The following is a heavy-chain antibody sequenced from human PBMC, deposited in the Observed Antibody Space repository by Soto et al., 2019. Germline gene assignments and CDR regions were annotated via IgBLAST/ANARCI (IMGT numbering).Heavy chain of an antibody. CDR2: ISAYNGNT. V-gene: IGHV1-18*04. Sequence: QVQLVQSGAEVRKPGASVKVSCKASGYTFTNYGISWVRQAPGQGLERMGWISAYNGNTNYAQKFQGRVTMTTETYTNIVYLELRSLRSDDTAVYYCARGMGPLGDSSGYYYVAPDFDFWGQGALVTVSS. J-gene: IGHJ4*02. D-gene: IGHD3-22*01. CDR3: ARGMGPLGDSSGYYYVAPDFDF. CDR1: GYTFTNYG.